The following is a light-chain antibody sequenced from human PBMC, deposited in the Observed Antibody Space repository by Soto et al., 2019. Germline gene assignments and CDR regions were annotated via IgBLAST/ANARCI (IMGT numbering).Light chain of an antibody. CDR2: SNN. V-gene: IGLV1-44*01. CDR1: SSNIGSNT. CDR3: AAWDDSLNGVV. Sequence: QSVLTQPPSASGTPGQRVTISCSRSSSNIGSNTVNWYQQLPGTAPKLLIYSNNQRPSGVPDRFSGSKSGTSASLAISGLQSEDEADYYCAAWDDSLNGVVLGGGTKLTVL. J-gene: IGLJ2*01.